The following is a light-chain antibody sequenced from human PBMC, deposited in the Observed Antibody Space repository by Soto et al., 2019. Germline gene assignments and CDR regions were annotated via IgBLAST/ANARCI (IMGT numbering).Light chain of an antibody. CDR1: SSDVGGYNY. J-gene: IGLJ3*02. V-gene: IGLV2-14*01. CDR2: GVT. CDR3: SSYTGSTTWV. Sequence: QSALTQPPSVSGSPGQSIAISCTGTSSDVGGYNYVSWYQQHPGKAPKLMIYGVTNRPSGVSDRFSGSKSGNTASLTISGLQAEDEADYYCSSYTGSTTWVFGGGTKLTVL.